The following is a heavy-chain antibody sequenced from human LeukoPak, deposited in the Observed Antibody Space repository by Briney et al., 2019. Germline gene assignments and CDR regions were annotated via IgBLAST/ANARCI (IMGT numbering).Heavy chain of an antibody. CDR1: GFIFGTYS. J-gene: IGHJ3*02. V-gene: IGHV3-48*02. CDR3: ARDYDSTGRAFDI. D-gene: IGHD3-22*01. Sequence: PGRSLRLSCTASGFIFGTYSMNWVRQVPGKGLEWVSYISSSGGSVKYADSVKGRLTTSRDNAKNSLYLQMNSLRDEDTAVYYCARDYDSTGRAFDIWGQGTMVTVSS. CDR2: ISSSGGSV.